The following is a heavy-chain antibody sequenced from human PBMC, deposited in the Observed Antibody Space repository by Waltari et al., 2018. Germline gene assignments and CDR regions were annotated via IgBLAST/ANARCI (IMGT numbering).Heavy chain of an antibody. CDR3: ASSRYYYDSSDPGVDAFDI. CDR1: GGTFSSYA. D-gene: IGHD3-22*01. Sequence: QVQLVQSGAEVKKPGSSVKVSCKASGGTFSSYAISWVRQAPGQGLEWMGGIIPIFGIANYAQKFQGRVTITTDESTSTAYMELSSLRSEDTAVYYCASSRYYYDSSDPGVDAFDIWGQGTMVTVSS. V-gene: IGHV1-69*05. CDR2: IIPIFGIA. J-gene: IGHJ3*02.